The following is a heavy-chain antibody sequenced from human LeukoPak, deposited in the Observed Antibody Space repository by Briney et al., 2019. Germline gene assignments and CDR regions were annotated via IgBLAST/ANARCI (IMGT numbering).Heavy chain of an antibody. D-gene: IGHD6-19*01. CDR1: SXSISSYY. CDR3: ARREHSSGWNYFDS. J-gene: IGHJ4*02. V-gene: IGHV4-59*08. CDR2: IYYSGST. Sequence: PSETLSLTCTVSSXSISSYYWSWIRQPPGKGLEWIAYIYYSGSTNYNPSLKSRVTISIDTSNNQFSLKLSSVTAADTAVYYCARREHSSGWNYFDSWGQGTLVTVSS.